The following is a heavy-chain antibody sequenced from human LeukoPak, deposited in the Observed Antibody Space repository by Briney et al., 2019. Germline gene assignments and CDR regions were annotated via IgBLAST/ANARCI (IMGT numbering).Heavy chain of an antibody. V-gene: IGHV4-34*01. J-gene: IGHJ6*03. CDR1: GGSFSGYY. CDR2: INHSGST. CDR3: TKAVAGPRGWYYYYYYMDV. D-gene: IGHD6-19*01. Sequence: PSETLSLTCAVYGGSFSGYYWSWIRQPPGKGLEWIGEINHSGSTNYNPSLKSRVTISVDTSKNQFSLKLSSVTAADTAVYYCTKAVAGPRGWYYYYYYMDVWGKGTTVTISS.